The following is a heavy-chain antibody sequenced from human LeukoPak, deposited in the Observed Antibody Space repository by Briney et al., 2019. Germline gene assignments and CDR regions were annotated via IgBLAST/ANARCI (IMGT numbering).Heavy chain of an antibody. D-gene: IGHD2-2*01. CDR1: GFTFNEFG. CDR3: ARMRGELRVPDAIFDGMGV. J-gene: IGHJ6*02. Sequence: GRSLRPSCAAAGFTFNEFGIHWVRQAPRKGLEWVAFIWYDGSNRYYLDSVKGRFTISRDNSQNTLYLQMSSLRAEDTAVYYCARMRGELRVPDAIFDGMGVWGQGTTVTVSS. CDR2: IWYDGSNR. V-gene: IGHV3-33*01.